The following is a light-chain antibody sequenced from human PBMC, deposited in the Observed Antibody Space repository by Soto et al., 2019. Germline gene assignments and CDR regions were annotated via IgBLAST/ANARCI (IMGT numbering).Light chain of an antibody. CDR3: QQYETFWGT. Sequence: DSQLTQSPASLSAFVGARVTITCRASQSICNYLNWCQQKPGKAPKVLIDDASALPRGVPPRFSGSGSGTKFTLTIASLQPDDFATYYCQQYETFWGTFGQGTKVDIK. J-gene: IGKJ1*01. CDR2: DAS. V-gene: IGKV1-39*01. CDR1: QSICNY.